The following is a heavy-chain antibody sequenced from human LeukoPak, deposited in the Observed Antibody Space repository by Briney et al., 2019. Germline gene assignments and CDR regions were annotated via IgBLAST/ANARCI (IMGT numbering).Heavy chain of an antibody. CDR3: GREPDDYGGNSGGGCFDY. CDR1: GGSISSGDYY. D-gene: IGHD4-23*01. Sequence: SGTLSLTCTVSGGSISSGDYYWSWIRQPPGKGLEWIGYIYYSGSTYYNPSLKSRVTISVDTSKNQFSLKLSSVTAADTAVYYCGREPDDYGGNSGGGCFDYWGQGTLVTVSS. J-gene: IGHJ4*02. V-gene: IGHV4-30-4*01. CDR2: IYYSGST.